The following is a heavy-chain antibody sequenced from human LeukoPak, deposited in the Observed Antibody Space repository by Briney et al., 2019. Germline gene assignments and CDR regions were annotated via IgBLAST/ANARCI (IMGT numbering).Heavy chain of an antibody. CDR3: AREAEWSGYFNN. Sequence: SETLSLTCTVSGGSISSYYWSWIRQPPGKGLEWIGYIYYSGSTNYNPSLKSRVTISVDTSKNQFSLKLSSVTAADTAMYYCAREAEWSGYFNNWGQGTLVTVSS. CDR1: GGSISSYY. D-gene: IGHD3-3*01. V-gene: IGHV4-59*12. J-gene: IGHJ4*02. CDR2: IYYSGST.